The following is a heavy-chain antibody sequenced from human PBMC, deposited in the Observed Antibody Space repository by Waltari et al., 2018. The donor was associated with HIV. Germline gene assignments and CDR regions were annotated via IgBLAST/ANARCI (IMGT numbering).Heavy chain of an antibody. D-gene: IGHD3-16*01. V-gene: IGHV3-33*06. Sequence: QVYLMESGGGVVQPGGSLKLSCAASGFTFSSYGMHWVRQAPGKGLGWVAVIWSDGYNKFYADSVRGRFTFSRDNSKYTLSLQMNSLRVEDTALYYCVKERGPFNGFDIWGQGTMVTVSS. CDR1: GFTFSSYG. CDR3: VKERGPFNGFDI. J-gene: IGHJ3*02. CDR2: IWSDGYNK.